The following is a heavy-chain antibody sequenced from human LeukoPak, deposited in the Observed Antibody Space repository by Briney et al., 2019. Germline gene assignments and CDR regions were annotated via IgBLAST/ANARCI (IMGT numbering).Heavy chain of an antibody. CDR1: GGTFSSYA. Sequence: SVKVSCKASGGTFSSYAISWVRQAPGQGLEWMGRIIPILGIANYAQKFQGRVTITADKSTSTAYMELSSLRSEDTAVYYCARDRAAGTYYYYGMDVWGQGTTVTVSS. CDR3: ARDRAAGTYYYYGMDV. J-gene: IGHJ6*02. V-gene: IGHV1-69*04. CDR2: IIPILGIA. D-gene: IGHD6-13*01.